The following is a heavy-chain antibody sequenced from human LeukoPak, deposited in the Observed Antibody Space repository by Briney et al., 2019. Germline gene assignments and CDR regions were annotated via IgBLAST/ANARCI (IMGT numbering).Heavy chain of an antibody. CDR1: GFTFSIYT. D-gene: IGHD6-6*01. J-gene: IGHJ5*02. CDR3: AREFSSSYWFDP. Sequence: PGGSLRLSCAASGFTFSIYTMTWVRQAPGERLEYVSAITSDGGRTYYANSVKGRFTISRDNSKSTLYLHMGSLRPEDTAVYYCAREFSSSYWFDPWGQGTLVTVSS. CDR2: ITSDGGRT. V-gene: IGHV3-64*01.